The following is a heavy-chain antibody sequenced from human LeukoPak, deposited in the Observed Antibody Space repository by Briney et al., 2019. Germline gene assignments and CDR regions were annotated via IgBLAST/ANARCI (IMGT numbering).Heavy chain of an antibody. CDR3: AKDFYSSSSGY. CDR1: GFTVSTNY. V-gene: IGHV3-53*01. D-gene: IGHD6-6*01. CDR2: VYYDGST. J-gene: IGHJ4*02. Sequence: GGSLRLSCAASGFTVSTNYMNWVRQAPGKGLEWVSVVYYDGSTYYADSVKGRFTISRDSSKNTLYLQMNSLRGEDTAVYYCAKDFYSSSSGYWGQGTLVTVSS.